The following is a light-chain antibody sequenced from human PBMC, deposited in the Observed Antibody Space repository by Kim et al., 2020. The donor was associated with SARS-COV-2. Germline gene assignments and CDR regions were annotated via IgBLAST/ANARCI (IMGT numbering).Light chain of an antibody. J-gene: IGKJ1*01. Sequence: EIVLTQSPGTLSLSPGERATLSCRASQSVSSSYLAWYQQKPGQAPRLLIYGASSRATGVPDRFSGSGSGTDFTLTITRLDPEDFAVYYCQQYGNSPHTFGQGTKVEIK. CDR2: GAS. V-gene: IGKV3-20*01. CDR3: QQYGNSPHT. CDR1: QSVSSSY.